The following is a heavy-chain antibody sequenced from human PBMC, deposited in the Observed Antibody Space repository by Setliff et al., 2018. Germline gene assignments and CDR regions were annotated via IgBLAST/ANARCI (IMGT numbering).Heavy chain of an antibody. CDR1: GCSISRGTFY. J-gene: IGHJ3*02. CDR3: ARGRMRGSCSGPSCTYDPFDI. V-gene: IGHV4-61*09. Sequence: SETLSLTCTVSGCSISRGTFYWTWLRQPAGKGLEWIGHIYSSGNINYNPSLVRRVTISRDTSKRQFSLSLRSVTAADTAVYYCARGRMRGSCSGPSCTYDPFDIWGQGTPGTVS. CDR2: IYSSGNI. D-gene: IGHD2-2*01.